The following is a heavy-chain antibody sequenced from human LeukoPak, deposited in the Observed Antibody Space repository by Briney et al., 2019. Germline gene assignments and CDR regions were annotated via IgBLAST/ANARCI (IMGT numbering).Heavy chain of an antibody. CDR3: ATDHRNLDAFDI. Sequence: GGSLRLSCAASGFTFSNAWMSWVRQAPGKGLEWVSVIYAGDSTYYADSLKGRFAISSDKSNNTVYLQMNSLRAGDTAVYYCATDHRNLDAFDIWGQGTTVTVSS. V-gene: IGHV3-66*01. CDR1: GFTFSNAW. CDR2: IYAGDST. J-gene: IGHJ3*02. D-gene: IGHD1-14*01.